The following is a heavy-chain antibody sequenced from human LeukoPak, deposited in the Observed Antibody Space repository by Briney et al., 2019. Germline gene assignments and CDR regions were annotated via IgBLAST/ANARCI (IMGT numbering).Heavy chain of an antibody. CDR3: ARGGGLDV. D-gene: IGHD3-16*01. Sequence: PGGSLRLSCAASGFIFSSQALSWVRQAPGKGLEWVASINHNGNVNYYVDSVKGRFTISRDNAKNSLYLQMSNLRAEDTAVYFCARGGGLDVWGQGATVTVSS. CDR2: INHNGNVN. CDR1: GFIFSSQA. J-gene: IGHJ6*02. V-gene: IGHV3-7*03.